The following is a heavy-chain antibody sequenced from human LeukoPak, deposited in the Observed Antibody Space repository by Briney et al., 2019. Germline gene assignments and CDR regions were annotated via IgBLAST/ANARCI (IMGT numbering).Heavy chain of an antibody. Sequence: GGSLRLSCAASGFTFSSYAMNWVRQAPGKGLEWVSAISGSSGNTYYADSVKGRFTISRDNSKNTLYLQMNSLRAEDTALYYCAKPAKTDYADYWGQGTLVTVSS. J-gene: IGHJ4*02. CDR1: GFTFSSYA. CDR2: ISGSSGNT. V-gene: IGHV3-23*01. D-gene: IGHD1-14*01. CDR3: AKPAKTDYADY.